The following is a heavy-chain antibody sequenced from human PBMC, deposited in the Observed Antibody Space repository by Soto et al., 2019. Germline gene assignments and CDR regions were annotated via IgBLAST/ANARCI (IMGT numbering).Heavy chain of an antibody. D-gene: IGHD3-3*01. J-gene: IGHJ4*02. CDR1: GFTFSSYA. CDR3: AREGTYYDFWSGYSPPDY. Sequence: EVQLLESGGGLVQPGGSLRLSCAASGFTFSSYAMSWVRQAPGKGLEWVSAISGSGGSTYYADSVKGRFTISRDNSKNTLYLQMNSLRAEDTAVYYCAREGTYYDFWSGYSPPDYWGQGTLVTVSS. V-gene: IGHV3-23*01. CDR2: ISGSGGST.